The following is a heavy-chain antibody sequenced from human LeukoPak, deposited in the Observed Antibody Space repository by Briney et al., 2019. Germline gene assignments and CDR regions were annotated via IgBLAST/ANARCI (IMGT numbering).Heavy chain of an antibody. CDR1: GGSISSGSYY. Sequence: SETLSLTCTVSGGSISSGSYYWSWIRQPAGKGLEWIGRIYTSGSTNYNPSLKSRVTISVDTSKNQFSLKLSSVTAADTAVCYCARDYYGPGSPYYMDVWGKGTTVTISS. J-gene: IGHJ6*03. D-gene: IGHD3-10*01. CDR3: ARDYYGPGSPYYMDV. V-gene: IGHV4-61*02. CDR2: IYTSGST.